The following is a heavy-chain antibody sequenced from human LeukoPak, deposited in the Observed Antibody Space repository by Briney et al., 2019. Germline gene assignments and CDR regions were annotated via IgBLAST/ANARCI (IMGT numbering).Heavy chain of an antibody. D-gene: IGHD3-10*01. J-gene: IGHJ5*02. CDR3: ARGGYYGSGNDFRFDP. Sequence: SETLSLTCTVSGGSISNYWSWIRQPPGKGLEWIGYIYYSGSTNYNPSLKSRVTISVDTSKNQFSLKLTSVTAADTAVYFCARGGYYGSGNDFRFDPWGQGTLVTVSS. CDR1: GGSISNY. CDR2: IYYSGST. V-gene: IGHV4-59*01.